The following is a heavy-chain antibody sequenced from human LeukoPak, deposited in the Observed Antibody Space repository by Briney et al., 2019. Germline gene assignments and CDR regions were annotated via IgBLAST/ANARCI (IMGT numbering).Heavy chain of an antibody. CDR3: ARAPGYSSGWYGE. D-gene: IGHD6-19*01. V-gene: IGHV4-30-4*08. Sequence: PSETLSLTCTVSGGSISSGDYYWSWIRQPPGKGLEWIGYIYYSGSTYYNPSLKSRVTISVDKSKNQFSLKLSSVTAADTAVYYCARAPGYSSGWYGEWGQGTLVTVSS. J-gene: IGHJ4*02. CDR1: GGSISSGDYY. CDR2: IYYSGST.